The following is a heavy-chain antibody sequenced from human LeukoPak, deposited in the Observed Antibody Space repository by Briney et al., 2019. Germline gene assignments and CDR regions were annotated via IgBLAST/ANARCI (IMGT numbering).Heavy chain of an antibody. Sequence: ASVKVSCKASGYTFTGYYMHLVRQAPGQGLEWMGWINPISGDTKYAQNFQGKVTMTSDTSLSTGYIELSRLRYDDTAVYYCARDLGVYILFSAAWGQGSLVTVSS. V-gene: IGHV1-2*02. CDR3: ARDLGVYILFSAA. CDR1: GYTFTGYY. CDR2: INPISGDT. J-gene: IGHJ5*02. D-gene: IGHD3-10*01.